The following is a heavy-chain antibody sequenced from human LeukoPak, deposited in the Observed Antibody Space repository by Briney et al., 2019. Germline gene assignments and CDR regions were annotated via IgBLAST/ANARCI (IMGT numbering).Heavy chain of an antibody. CDR3: ASGGRGLAARQFDY. V-gene: IGHV3-7*01. CDR1: GFTFSRYW. Sequence: GGSLRLSCAASGFTFSRYWMSWVRQAPGRGLEWVANIKQEGSEKYYVDSVKGRFTISRDNGRNSLYLQMHSLRAGDTAVYYCASGGRGLAARQFDYWGQGTLVTVSA. J-gene: IGHJ4*02. CDR2: IKQEGSEK. D-gene: IGHD6-6*01.